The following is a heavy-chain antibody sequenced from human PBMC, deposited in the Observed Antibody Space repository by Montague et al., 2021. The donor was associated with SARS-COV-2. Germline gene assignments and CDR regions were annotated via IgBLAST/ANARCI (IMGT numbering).Heavy chain of an antibody. D-gene: IGHD3-10*01. CDR1: GGSISGYF. CDR2: FYHNKGT. J-gene: IGHJ4*02. Sequence: SETLSLTCTVSGGSISGYFWSWIRQSPGKGLEWIGYFYHNKGTKYNPSLKSRVTISGDTSKNQFSLKLSSVTTADTAVYYCARSGTVPMDWGQGTLVTVSS. V-gene: IGHV4-59*03. CDR3: ARSGTVPMD.